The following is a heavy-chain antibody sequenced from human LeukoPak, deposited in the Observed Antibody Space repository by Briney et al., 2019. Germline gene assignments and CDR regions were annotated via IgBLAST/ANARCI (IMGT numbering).Heavy chain of an antibody. CDR3: ARDPEMATTLAFDY. D-gene: IGHD5-24*01. Sequence: GGSLRLSCAASGFAFSSYGMHWVRQAPGKGLEWVAVIWYDGSNKYYADSVKGRFTISRDNSKNTLYLQMNILRAEDTAVYYCARDPEMATTLAFDYWGQGTLVTVSS. CDR2: IWYDGSNK. V-gene: IGHV3-33*01. J-gene: IGHJ4*02. CDR1: GFAFSSYG.